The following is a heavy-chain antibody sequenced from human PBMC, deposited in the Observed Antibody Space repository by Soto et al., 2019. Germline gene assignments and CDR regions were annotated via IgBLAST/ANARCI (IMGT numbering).Heavy chain of an antibody. CDR2: INGSGGST. CDR3: AKDLFFGDTYGYFDY. D-gene: IGHD3-16*01. Sequence: ESGGGLVQPGGSLRLSCAASGFKFNNYAMSWVRQAPGKGLEWVSEINGSGGSTYYADSVKGRFTISRDNSKNTLYLQMNSLRAEDTAVYYCAKDLFFGDTYGYFDYWGPGTLVTVSS. V-gene: IGHV3-23*01. J-gene: IGHJ4*02. CDR1: GFKFNNYA.